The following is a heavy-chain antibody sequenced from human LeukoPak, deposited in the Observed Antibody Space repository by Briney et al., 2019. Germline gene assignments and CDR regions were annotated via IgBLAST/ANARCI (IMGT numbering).Heavy chain of an antibody. CDR3: ATGADHGDFLYFDY. CDR1: GFTFSNYA. D-gene: IGHD4-17*01. V-gene: IGHV3-23*01. J-gene: IGHJ4*02. Sequence: GGSLRLSCAASGFTFSNYAMSWVRQAPGKGLEWVSTITGSGGSTYYADSVKGRFTISRDISKNSLYLQMNSLRAEDTAVYYCATGADHGDFLYFDYWGQGTLVTVSS. CDR2: ITGSGGST.